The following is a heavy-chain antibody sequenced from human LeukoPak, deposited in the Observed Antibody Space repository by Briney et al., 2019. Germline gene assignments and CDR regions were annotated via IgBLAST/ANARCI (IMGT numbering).Heavy chain of an antibody. CDR3: ARGVGYDILTGPGYFDL. V-gene: IGHV4-34*01. J-gene: IGHJ2*01. Sequence: SETLSLTCAVYTGSFSDYYWSWIRQPPGMGLEWIGKISHSGSTNYNPSLKSRVSISVDTSKNQFSLKLSSLNAADTAVYYCARGVGYDILTGPGYFDLWGRGTLVTVSS. CDR2: ISHSGST. CDR1: TGSFSDYY. D-gene: IGHD3-9*01.